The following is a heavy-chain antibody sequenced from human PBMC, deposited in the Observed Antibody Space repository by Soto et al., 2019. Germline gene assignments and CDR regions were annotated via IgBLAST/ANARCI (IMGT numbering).Heavy chain of an antibody. CDR1: GGTFTNYA. D-gene: IGHD2-2*01. CDR3: ARERSVGYCITTTCPKPFYYYAMDV. J-gene: IGHJ6*02. V-gene: IGHV1-69*13. Sequence: ASVKFSCKASGGTFTNYAFSWVRPAPGQGLEWMGGIIPVFGTPDYAQKFQGRVTITADESTRTASMELSSLRSDDTAVYYCARERSVGYCITTTCPKPFYYYAMDVWGQGTTVTV. CDR2: IIPVFGTP.